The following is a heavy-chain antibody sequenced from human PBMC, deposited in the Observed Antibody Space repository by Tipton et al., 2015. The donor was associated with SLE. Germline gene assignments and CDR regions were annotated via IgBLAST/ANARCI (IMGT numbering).Heavy chain of an antibody. CDR1: GGSISSGDYY. Sequence: TLSLTCTVSGGSISSGDYYWSWIRQPPGKGLEWVGEINYSGTTNYNPSLKSRVTISVDTSKNQFSLKLTSVTAADTAAYYCARKIEAVVKHYFDYWGQGPLVAVSS. CDR2: INYSGTT. V-gene: IGHV4-39*07. CDR3: ARKIEAVVKHYFDY. J-gene: IGHJ4*02.